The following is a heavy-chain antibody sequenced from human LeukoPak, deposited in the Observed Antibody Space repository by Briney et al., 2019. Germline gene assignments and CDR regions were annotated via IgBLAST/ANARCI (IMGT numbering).Heavy chain of an antibody. Sequence: GASVKVSCKASGYTFADYYIHWVRQAPGQGLEWVGWMNPNSGGTNYAQKFQGRVTMTRDTSISTAYMELSRLRSDDTAVYYCARGMEPYYYMDVWGKGTTVTVSS. D-gene: IGHD1-26*01. V-gene: IGHV1-2*02. CDR2: MNPNSGGT. CDR1: GYTFADYY. J-gene: IGHJ6*03. CDR3: ARGMEPYYYMDV.